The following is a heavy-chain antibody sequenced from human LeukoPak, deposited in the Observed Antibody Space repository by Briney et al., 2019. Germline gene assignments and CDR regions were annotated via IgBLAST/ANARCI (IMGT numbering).Heavy chain of an antibody. Sequence: ASLKLSCKASGYTFTANPIPWVRQASGQRLEWMGWIIPNSGATTYTQKFQGRVAMTRDTSISTAFMELRSLRSDDTAVYYCTREGYWGQGTPVSVSS. CDR3: TREGY. CDR2: IIPNSGAT. V-gene: IGHV1-2*02. J-gene: IGHJ4*02. CDR1: GYTFTANP.